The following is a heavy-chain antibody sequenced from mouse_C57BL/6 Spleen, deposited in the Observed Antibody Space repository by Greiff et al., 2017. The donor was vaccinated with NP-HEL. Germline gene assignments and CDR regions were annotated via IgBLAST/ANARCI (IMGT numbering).Heavy chain of an antibody. Sequence: EVQRVESGGGLVQPGGSMKLSCVASGFTFSNYWMNWVRQSPEKGLEWVAQIRLKSDNYATHYAESVKGRFTISRDDSKSSVYLQMNNLRAEDTGIYYCTGDDYDGYYFDYWGQGTTLTVSS. D-gene: IGHD2-4*01. V-gene: IGHV6-3*01. J-gene: IGHJ2*01. CDR3: TGDDYDGYYFDY. CDR2: IRLKSDNYAT. CDR1: GFTFSNYW.